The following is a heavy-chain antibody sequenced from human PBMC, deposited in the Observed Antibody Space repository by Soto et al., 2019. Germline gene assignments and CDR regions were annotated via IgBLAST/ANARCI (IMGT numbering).Heavy chain of an antibody. CDR2: ISSSSSTI. CDR1: GFTFSSYS. Sequence: GGSLRVSWAASGFTFSSYSMNWVRQAPGKGLEWVSYISSSSSTIYYADSVKGRFTISRDNAKNSLYLQMNSLRDEDTAVYYCARPEYSSSSYGMDVWGQGTTVTVSS. D-gene: IGHD6-6*01. V-gene: IGHV3-48*02. CDR3: ARPEYSSSSYGMDV. J-gene: IGHJ6*02.